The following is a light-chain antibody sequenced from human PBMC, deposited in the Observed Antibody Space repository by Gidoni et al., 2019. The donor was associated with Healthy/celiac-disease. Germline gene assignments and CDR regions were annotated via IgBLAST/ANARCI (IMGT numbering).Light chain of an antibody. Sequence: DIVMTQSPDSLAVSLGERATINCKSSQSVLYSSNNKNYLAWYQQTPGQPPKLLIYWASTRESGVPDRSSGSGSGTDFTLTISSLQAEDVAVYYCQQYYSTPITFGHGTRLEIK. CDR2: WAS. V-gene: IGKV4-1*01. J-gene: IGKJ5*01. CDR3: QQYYSTPIT. CDR1: QSVLYSSNNKNY.